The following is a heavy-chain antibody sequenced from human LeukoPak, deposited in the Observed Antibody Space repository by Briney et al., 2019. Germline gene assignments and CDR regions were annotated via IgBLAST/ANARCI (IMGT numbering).Heavy chain of an antibody. CDR1: GFTFSSYA. CDR3: ARVRLAFGPGEPGY. V-gene: IGHV3-30*04. D-gene: IGHD1-14*01. CDR2: ISYDGSNQ. J-gene: IGHJ4*02. Sequence: GRSLRLSCAASGFTFSSYAMHWVRQAPGKGLEWVTLISYDGSNQYYADSVKGRFTISRDNSKNTLYLQMNSLRAEDTAIYYCARVRLAFGPGEPGYWGQGTLVTVSS.